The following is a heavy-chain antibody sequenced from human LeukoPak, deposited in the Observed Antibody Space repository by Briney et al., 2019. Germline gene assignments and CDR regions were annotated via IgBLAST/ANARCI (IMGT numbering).Heavy chain of an antibody. D-gene: IGHD6-13*01. J-gene: IGHJ4*02. CDR3: ARGIAAAGTALYN. V-gene: IGHV3-53*01. CDR1: GFTVSSNY. Sequence: GGSLRLSCAVSGFTVSSNYMSWVRQAPGKGLEWVSVIYSGGSTYYADSVKGRFTISRDNSKNTPYLQINSLRAEDTAVYYCARGIAAAGTALYNWGQGTLLTVSS. CDR2: IYSGGST.